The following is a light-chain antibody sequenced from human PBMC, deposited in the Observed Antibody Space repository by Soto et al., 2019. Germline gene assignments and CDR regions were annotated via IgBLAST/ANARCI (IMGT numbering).Light chain of an antibody. CDR2: GAS. V-gene: IGKV3-20*01. J-gene: IGKJ3*01. Sequence: EIVLTQSPGTLSLSPGERATLSCRASQSVSSNNLAWYQQRPGQAPRVVIYGASTRATGIPERFSGSGSGTDFNLTISRLEPEDFAVYYCQQYGGSPFTFGPGTKVDIK. CDR3: QQYGGSPFT. CDR1: QSVSSNN.